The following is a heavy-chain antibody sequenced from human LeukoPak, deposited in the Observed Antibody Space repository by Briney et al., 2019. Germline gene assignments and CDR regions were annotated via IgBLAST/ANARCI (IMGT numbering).Heavy chain of an antibody. CDR3: ARGLSSSGWLLDY. J-gene: IGHJ4*02. V-gene: IGHV1-3*02. CDR1: GYTFTGYY. D-gene: IGHD6-19*01. CDR2: TNAANGNT. Sequence: GASVKVSCKASGYTFTGYYLHWMRQAPGQRLEWMGWTNAANGNTQYSQDFQGRVTITRDISASTAYMEVGSLRSDDMAVYYCARGLSSSGWLLDYWGQGTLVTVSS.